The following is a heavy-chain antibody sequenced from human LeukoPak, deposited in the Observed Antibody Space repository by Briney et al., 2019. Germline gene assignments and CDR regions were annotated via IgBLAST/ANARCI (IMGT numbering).Heavy chain of an antibody. J-gene: IGHJ3*02. CDR2: ISWSSGRT. CDR3: ARATAAASGAFDI. Sequence: QAGGSLRLSCAASGFTFDDYAMPWVRHAPGKGLEWVSGISWSSGRTGYADSVKGRFTISRDNAKNSLYLQMNSLRAEDTAVYYCARATAAASGAFDIWGQGTMVTVSS. V-gene: IGHV3-9*01. CDR1: GFTFDDYA. D-gene: IGHD6-13*01.